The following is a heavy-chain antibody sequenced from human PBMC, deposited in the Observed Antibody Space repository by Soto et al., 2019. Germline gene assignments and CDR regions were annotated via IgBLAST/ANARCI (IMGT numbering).Heavy chain of an antibody. V-gene: IGHV4-59*08. CDR3: ARHEWGWSVDY. J-gene: IGHJ4*02. CDR1: GGSISSYY. CDR2: IYYSGST. D-gene: IGHD1-26*01. Sequence: SETLSLTCTVSGGSISSYYWSWIRQPPGKGLEWIGYIYYSGSTNYNPSLNSRVTISVDTSKNQFSLKLSSVTAADTAVYYCARHEWGWSVDYWGQGTLVTVSS.